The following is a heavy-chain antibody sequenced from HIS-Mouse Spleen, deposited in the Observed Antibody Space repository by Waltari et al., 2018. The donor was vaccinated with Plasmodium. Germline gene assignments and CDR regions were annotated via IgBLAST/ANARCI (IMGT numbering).Heavy chain of an antibody. CDR1: GGSFSGYY. CDR3: ARGGIVGATIDY. V-gene: IGHV4-34*01. Sequence: QVQLQQWGAGLLKPSETLSLTCAAYGGSFSGYYWSWIRQPPGKGLEWIGEINHSGSTNYNPSLKSRVTISVDTSKNQFSLKLSSVTAADTAVYYCARGGIVGATIDYWGQGTLVTVSS. CDR2: INHSGST. J-gene: IGHJ4*02. D-gene: IGHD1-26*01.